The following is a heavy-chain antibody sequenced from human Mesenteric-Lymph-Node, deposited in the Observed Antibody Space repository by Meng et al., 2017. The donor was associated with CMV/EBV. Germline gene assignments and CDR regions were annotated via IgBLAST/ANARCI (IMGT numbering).Heavy chain of an antibody. V-gene: IGHV3-23*03. D-gene: IGHD3-3*01. J-gene: IGHJ4*02. CDR2: LYSGDTSP. CDR1: GFTFSSYA. CDR3: TASDRYFWRGFD. Sequence: SCAASGFTFSSYAMTWVRQAPGKGLEWVSVLYSGDTSPYYVDSVKGRFTISRDNSKNTLYLQMNSLKTEDTAVYYCTASDRYFWRGFDWGQGSLVTVSS.